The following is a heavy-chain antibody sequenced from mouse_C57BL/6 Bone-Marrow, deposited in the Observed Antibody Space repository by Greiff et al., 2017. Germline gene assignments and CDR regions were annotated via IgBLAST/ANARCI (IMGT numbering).Heavy chain of an antibody. CDR2: IDPEDGET. Sequence: EVQGVESGAELVKPGASVKLSCTASGFNIKDYYMHWVKQRTEQGLEWIGRIDPEDGETKYAPKFQGKATITADTSSNTAYLQLSSLTSEDTAVYYCASGNSPWYFDVWGTGTTVTVSS. D-gene: IGHD4-1*01. CDR1: GFNIKDYY. J-gene: IGHJ1*03. CDR3: ASGNSPWYFDV. V-gene: IGHV14-2*01.